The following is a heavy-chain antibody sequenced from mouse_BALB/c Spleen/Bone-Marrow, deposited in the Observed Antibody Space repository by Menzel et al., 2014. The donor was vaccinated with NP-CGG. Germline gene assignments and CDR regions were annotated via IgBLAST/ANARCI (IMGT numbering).Heavy chain of an antibody. CDR2: INPYNGGT. Sequence: VQLQQSGPELVKPGASMKISCKASGYSFTAYTMNWVKQSHGKNLEWIGLINPYNGGTSYNQKFKGKATLTVDKSSSTAYMELLSLTSEDSAVYYCARAGTNYGISGYYAMDYWGQGTSVTVSS. CDR3: ARAGTNYGISGYYAMDY. V-gene: IGHV1-18*01. J-gene: IGHJ4*01. CDR1: GYSFTAYT. D-gene: IGHD1-1*01.